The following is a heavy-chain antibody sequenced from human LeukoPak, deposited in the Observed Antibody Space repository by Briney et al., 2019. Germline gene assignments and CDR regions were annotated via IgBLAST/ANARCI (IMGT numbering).Heavy chain of an antibody. J-gene: IGHJ4*02. Sequence: GGSLRLSCAASGFTFSSYAMSWVRQAPGKGLEWVSAISGSGGSTYYADSVKGRFTISRDNSKNTLYLQMNSLRAEDTAVYYCVAAYGVRYYFDYWGQGTLVTVSS. V-gene: IGHV3-23*01. CDR2: ISGSGGST. D-gene: IGHD4-17*01. CDR3: VAAYGVRYYFDY. CDR1: GFTFSSYA.